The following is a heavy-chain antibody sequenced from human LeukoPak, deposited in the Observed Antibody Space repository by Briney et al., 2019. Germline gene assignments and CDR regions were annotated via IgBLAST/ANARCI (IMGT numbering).Heavy chain of an antibody. J-gene: IGHJ4*02. CDR3: AHISSSWPDY. Sequence: GGSLRLSCAASGFSFSTYGMHWVRQAPGKGLEWVALLSYDGSNEYYAASVKGRFTISRDNSKNTLYLQMNSLRAEDTAVYYCAHISSSWPDYWGQGTLVTVSS. V-gene: IGHV3-30*03. D-gene: IGHD6-13*01. CDR1: GFSFSTYG. CDR2: LSYDGSNE.